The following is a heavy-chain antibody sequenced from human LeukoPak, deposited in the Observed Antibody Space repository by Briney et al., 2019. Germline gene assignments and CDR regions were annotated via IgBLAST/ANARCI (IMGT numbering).Heavy chain of an antibody. CDR2: IWYDGSNK. V-gene: IGHV3-33*01. CDR3: ARDLRHGFDY. Sequence: GGSLILSCEASGFTFSSYGMRRGRQAPGNGLEWVAVIWYDGSNKYYADSVKGRFTISRDNSKNTLYLQMNSLRAEDTAVYYCARDLRHGFDYWGQGTLVTVSS. J-gene: IGHJ4*02. CDR1: GFTFSSYG.